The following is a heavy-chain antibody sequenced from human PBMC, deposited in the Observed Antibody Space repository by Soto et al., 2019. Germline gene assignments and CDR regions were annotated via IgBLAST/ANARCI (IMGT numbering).Heavy chain of an antibody. J-gene: IGHJ4*02. V-gene: IGHV4-34*01. Sequence: SENLPLTCAVSGGSFSGYYWTWFRQPPGTGLEWIGEINHSGSTNYNPSLKSRVTISVDTSKNQFSLKLTSVTAADTAVYYCARDKITGLFDYWGQGTLVTVS. CDR1: GGSFSGYY. D-gene: IGHD2-8*02. CDR2: INHSGST. CDR3: ARDKITGLFDY.